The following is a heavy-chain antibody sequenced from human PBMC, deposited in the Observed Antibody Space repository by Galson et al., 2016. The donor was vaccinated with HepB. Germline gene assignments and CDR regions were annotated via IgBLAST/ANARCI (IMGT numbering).Heavy chain of an antibody. Sequence: SLRLSCAASGFTFSRIAMHWVRQAPGKGLKWVAVISYDGGSNYYADSVKGRFTISGDNSKNTLYLQMNSLRAEDSAVYYCARVIGGTLDALDTWGQGTMVTVSS. CDR1: GFTFSRIA. CDR2: ISYDGGSN. V-gene: IGHV3-30*04. CDR3: ARVIGGTLDALDT. D-gene: IGHD2-21*01. J-gene: IGHJ3*02.